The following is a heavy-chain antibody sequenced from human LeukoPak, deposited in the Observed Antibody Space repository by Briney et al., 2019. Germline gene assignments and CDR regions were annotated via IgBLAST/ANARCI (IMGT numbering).Heavy chain of an antibody. CDR1: GFTFSSYS. Sequence: PGGSLRLSCAASGFTFSSYSMNWVRQAPGKGLEWVSSISSSSSYIYYADSVKGRFTISRDNAKNSLYLQMNSLRADDTAVYYCAREYYYDSSGYGFDYWGQGTLVTVSS. CDR3: AREYYYDSSGYGFDY. CDR2: ISSSSSYI. J-gene: IGHJ4*02. D-gene: IGHD3-22*01. V-gene: IGHV3-21*01.